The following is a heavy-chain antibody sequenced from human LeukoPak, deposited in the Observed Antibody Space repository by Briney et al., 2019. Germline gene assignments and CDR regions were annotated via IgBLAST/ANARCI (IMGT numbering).Heavy chain of an antibody. Sequence: SETLSLTCTVSGGSISSSSYYWGWIRQPPGKGLEWIGSIYYSGSTYYNPSLKSRVTVSVDTSRNQFSLKLSSVTAADTAVYYCARDSMITFGGTHYMDVWGKGTTVTVSS. CDR3: ARDSMITFGGTHYMDV. J-gene: IGHJ6*03. V-gene: IGHV4-39*07. CDR2: IYYSGST. CDR1: GGSISSSSYY. D-gene: IGHD3-16*01.